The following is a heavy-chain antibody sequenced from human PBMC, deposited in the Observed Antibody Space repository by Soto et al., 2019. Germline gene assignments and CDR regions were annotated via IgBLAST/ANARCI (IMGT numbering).Heavy chain of an antibody. J-gene: IGHJ4*02. Sequence: EVQLVESGGGLVQPGRSLRLSCAASGFTFDDYAMHWVRQAPGKGLEWVSGISWNSGSIGYADSVKGRFTISRDNAKNSLDLQMNSLRAEDTALYYCAKVSYSYGLDYWGQGTLVTVSS. D-gene: IGHD5-18*01. V-gene: IGHV3-9*01. CDR3: AKVSYSYGLDY. CDR1: GFTFDDYA. CDR2: ISWNSGSI.